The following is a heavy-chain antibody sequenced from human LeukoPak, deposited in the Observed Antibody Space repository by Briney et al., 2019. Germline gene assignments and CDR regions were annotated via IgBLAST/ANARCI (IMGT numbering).Heavy chain of an antibody. Sequence: GESLKISCKGSGYSFTSYWISRVRQMPGKGLEWIGRIDPSDSYTNYSPSFQGHVTISADKSISTAYLQWSSLKASDTAMYYCARHGGVPAAIRNWFDPWGQGTLVTVSS. CDR2: IDPSDSYT. CDR1: GYSFTSYW. CDR3: ARHGGVPAAIRNWFDP. D-gene: IGHD2-2*02. V-gene: IGHV5-10-1*01. J-gene: IGHJ5*02.